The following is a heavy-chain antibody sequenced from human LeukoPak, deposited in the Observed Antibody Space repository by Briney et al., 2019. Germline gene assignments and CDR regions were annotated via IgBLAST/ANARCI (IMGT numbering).Heavy chain of an antibody. Sequence: GVSLRLSCVASGFTFTDHPMNWVRQAPGKGLEWISYIGGDGIAFYADSVNGRFTISRDDSKNTLSLQMSSLRDEDTAVYYCVRVHGGGYWGQGTLVTVSS. CDR2: IGGDGIA. CDR1: GFTFTDHP. J-gene: IGHJ4*02. D-gene: IGHD3-16*01. CDR3: VRVHGGGY. V-gene: IGHV3-48*02.